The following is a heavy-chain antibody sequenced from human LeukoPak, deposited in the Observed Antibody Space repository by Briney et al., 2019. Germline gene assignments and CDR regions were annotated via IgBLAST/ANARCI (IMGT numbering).Heavy chain of an antibody. CDR1: GFTFSGNW. CDR2: IDSTGIDT. D-gene: IGHD5-18*01. CDR3: VSTQPRFSYGVS. Sequence: GGSLRLSCAASGFTFSGNWMNWVRQAPGKRLVWVSRIDSTGIDTRYADSVKGRFTISRDNAKNTLYLQMNSLRAEDTAVYYCVSTQPRFSYGVSWGQGTLVTVSS. V-gene: IGHV3-74*01. J-gene: IGHJ5*02.